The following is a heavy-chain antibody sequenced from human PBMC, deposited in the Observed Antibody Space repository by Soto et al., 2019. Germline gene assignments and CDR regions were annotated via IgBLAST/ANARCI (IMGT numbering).Heavy chain of an antibody. V-gene: IGHV3-33*01. J-gene: IGHJ6*02. D-gene: IGHD3-3*01. Sequence: GGSLRLSCAASGFTFSSYGMHWVRQAPGKGLEWVAVIWYDGSNKYYADSVKGRFTISRDNSKNTLYLQMNSLRAEDTAVYYCARDQGYDFWSGYHIYYYGMDVWDQGTTVTVSS. CDR3: ARDQGYDFWSGYHIYYYGMDV. CDR1: GFTFSSYG. CDR2: IWYDGSNK.